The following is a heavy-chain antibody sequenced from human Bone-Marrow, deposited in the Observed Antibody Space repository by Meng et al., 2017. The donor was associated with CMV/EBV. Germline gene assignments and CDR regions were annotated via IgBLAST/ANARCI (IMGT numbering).Heavy chain of an antibody. V-gene: IGHV3-30*02. Sequence: GSLKISCVASGFIFSNFNMHWVRQAPGKGLEWVALIRYSSDDKSYADSVKGRFTISRDNSKNTLYLQMNSLRAEDTAVYYCAREERYYDILTGYYFGGRYYYYGMDVWGQGTTVTISS. CDR1: GFIFSNFN. CDR2: IRYSSDDK. D-gene: IGHD3-9*01. CDR3: AREERYYDILTGYYFGGRYYYYGMDV. J-gene: IGHJ6*02.